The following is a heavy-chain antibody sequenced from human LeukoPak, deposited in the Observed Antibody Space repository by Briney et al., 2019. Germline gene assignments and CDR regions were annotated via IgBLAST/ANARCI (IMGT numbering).Heavy chain of an antibody. CDR2: INGDASST. D-gene: IGHD5-18*01. V-gene: IGHV3-74*01. CDR3: ARARGNTYGYFEY. CDR1: GLTLSGYW. Sequence: GGSLRLSCAASGLTLSGYWMHWVRQAPGKGLVWVSRINGDASSTSYADSVKARFTISRHNAKSTLYLQMNSLRVEATAVYYCARARGNTYGYFEYWGQGTLVTVSS. J-gene: IGHJ4*02.